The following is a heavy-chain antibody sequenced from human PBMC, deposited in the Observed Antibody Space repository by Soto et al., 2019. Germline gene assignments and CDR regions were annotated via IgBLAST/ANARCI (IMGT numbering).Heavy chain of an antibody. CDR1: AFTFNNYA. CDR3: AKSRCSYTSGAFYDY. J-gene: IGHJ4*02. Sequence: EVQLLESGGGLVQPGGSLSLSCAASAFTFNNYAMSWVRQAPGKGLEWVSGIGGSGRTTYYADSVKGRFTISRDNSNITMFRQMNSLRAEDTAVYYCAKSRCSYTSGAFYDYWGQGTLVTVSS. CDR2: IGGSGRTT. D-gene: IGHD2-8*01. V-gene: IGHV3-23*01.